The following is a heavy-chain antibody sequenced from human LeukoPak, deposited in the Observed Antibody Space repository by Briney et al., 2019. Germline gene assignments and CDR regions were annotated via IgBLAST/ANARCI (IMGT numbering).Heavy chain of an antibody. CDR1: GFTFSSHT. CDR2: ISSSSSYI. D-gene: IGHD4/OR15-4a*01. V-gene: IGHV3-21*01. J-gene: IGHJ4*02. CDR3: ARRAGAYSHPYDY. Sequence: GGSLRLSCAASGFTFSSHTINWVRQAPGKGLEWVSSISSSSSYIYYADSVKGRLTISRDNAKNSLYLQMNSLRVEDTAVYYCARRAGAYSHPYDYWGQGTLVTVSS.